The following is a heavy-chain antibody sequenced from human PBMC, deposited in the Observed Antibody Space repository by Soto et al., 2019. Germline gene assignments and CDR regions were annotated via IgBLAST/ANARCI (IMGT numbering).Heavy chain of an antibody. V-gene: IGHV3-21*01. CDR3: ARDRVGATSPPAYYYYYGMDV. Sequence: GGSLRLSCVVSGFTFSSYSMNWVRQAPGKGLEWVSSISSSSSYIYYADSVKGRFTISRDNAKNSLYLQMNSLRDEDTAVYYCARDRVGATSPPAYYYYYGMDVWGQGTTVTVSS. CDR2: ISSSSSYI. CDR1: GFTFSSYS. D-gene: IGHD1-26*01. J-gene: IGHJ6*02.